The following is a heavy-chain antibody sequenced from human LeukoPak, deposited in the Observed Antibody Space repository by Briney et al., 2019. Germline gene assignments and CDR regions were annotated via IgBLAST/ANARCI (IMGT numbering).Heavy chain of an antibody. CDR1: GGSISSSSYY. Sequence: PSETLSLTCTVSGGSISSSSYYWGWIRQPPGKGLDWIGSIYYSGSTYYNPSLKSRVTISVDTSKNQFSLKLSSVTAADTAVYYCARHGTAAIFCWGRGTLVTVSS. CDR2: IYYSGST. D-gene: IGHD2-2*01. V-gene: IGHV4-39*01. CDR3: ARHGTAAIFC. J-gene: IGHJ4*02.